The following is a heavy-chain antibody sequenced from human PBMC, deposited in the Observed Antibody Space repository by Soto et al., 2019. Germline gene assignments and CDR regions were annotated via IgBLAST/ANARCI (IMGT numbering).Heavy chain of an antibody. Sequence: ASVKVSCKASGYTFTSYGISWVRQAPGQGLEWMGWISAYNGNTNYAQKLQGRVTMTTDTSTSTAYVELRSLRSEDTAVYYCARGYCSGGSCYPNDAFDIWGQGTMVTVSS. D-gene: IGHD2-15*01. CDR1: GYTFTSYG. CDR3: ARGYCSGGSCYPNDAFDI. V-gene: IGHV1-18*01. CDR2: ISAYNGNT. J-gene: IGHJ3*02.